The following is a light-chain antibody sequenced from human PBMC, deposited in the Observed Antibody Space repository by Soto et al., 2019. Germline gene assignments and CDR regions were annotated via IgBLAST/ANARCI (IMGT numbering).Light chain of an antibody. CDR2: GAS. CDR3: PQYGSSPPYT. J-gene: IGKJ2*01. Sequence: EIVLTQSPGILSLSPGERATLSCRASQSVSSSYLAWYQQKPGQAPRLLIYGASNRATGIPDRFSDSGSKTDFTLTISRLEPEDFAVYYCPQYGSSPPYTFGQGTKLEIK. V-gene: IGKV3-20*01. CDR1: QSVSSSY.